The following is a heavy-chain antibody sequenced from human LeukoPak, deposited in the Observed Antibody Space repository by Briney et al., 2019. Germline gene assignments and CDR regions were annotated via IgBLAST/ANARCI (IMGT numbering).Heavy chain of an antibody. CDR2: ISSSSSYI. J-gene: IGHJ5*02. Sequence: PGGSLRLSCAASGFTFSSYSMNWVRQAPGKGLEWVSSISSSSSYIYYADSVKGRFTISRDNAKRSLFLQMSILRVEDTALYYCARLNWDDGEVSGFDQWGQGILVTVSS. V-gene: IGHV3-21*01. CDR3: ARLNWDDGEVSGFDQ. D-gene: IGHD1-26*01. CDR1: GFTFSSYS.